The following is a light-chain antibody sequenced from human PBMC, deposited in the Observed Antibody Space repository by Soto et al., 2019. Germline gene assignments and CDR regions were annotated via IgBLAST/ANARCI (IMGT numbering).Light chain of an antibody. Sequence: DIQLTQSPSFLSASVGDRVTITCRASQGISSYLAWYQQKPGTAPKLLIYAASTLQSGVPSRFSGSGSGTEFTLTISSLQPKDFATYDCQQLNSYPLTFGGGTKVEIK. CDR3: QQLNSYPLT. CDR1: QGISSY. J-gene: IGKJ4*01. CDR2: AAS. V-gene: IGKV1-9*01.